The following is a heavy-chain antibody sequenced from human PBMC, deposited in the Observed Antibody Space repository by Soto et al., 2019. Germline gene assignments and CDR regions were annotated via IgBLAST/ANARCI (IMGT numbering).Heavy chain of an antibody. CDR1: RYTFTSHG. V-gene: IGHV1-18*01. CDR2: ISTFNGKT. Sequence: QIQLVQSGGDVKTPGASVKVSCTTSRYTFTSHGIAWVRQAPGQGLEWMCWISTFNGKTDYAQKFQGRVTMTADTITSTVHMELRSLRSDDTAVYYCARLFTEGATFREDAFDLWGPGTKVTVSS. CDR3: ARLFTEGATFREDAFDL. D-gene: IGHD1-26*01. J-gene: IGHJ3*01.